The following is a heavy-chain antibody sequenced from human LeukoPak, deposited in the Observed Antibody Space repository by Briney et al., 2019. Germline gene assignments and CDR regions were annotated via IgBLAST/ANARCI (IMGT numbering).Heavy chain of an antibody. Sequence: GGSLRLSCAASGFTFSSYAMSWVRQAPGKGVEWVSAISGSGGSTYYADSVKGRFTISRDNSKTTLYLQMNSLRAEDTAVYYCAKEGGSGSFIVYYYMDVWGKGTTVTVSS. CDR2: ISGSGGST. J-gene: IGHJ6*03. CDR3: AKEGGSGSFIVYYYMDV. D-gene: IGHD3-10*01. V-gene: IGHV3-23*01. CDR1: GFTFSSYA.